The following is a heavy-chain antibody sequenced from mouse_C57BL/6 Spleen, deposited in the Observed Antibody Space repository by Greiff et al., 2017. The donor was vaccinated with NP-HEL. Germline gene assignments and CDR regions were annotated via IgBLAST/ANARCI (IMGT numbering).Heavy chain of an antibody. V-gene: IGHV3-1*01. D-gene: IGHD2-5*01. CDR3: ARGYSNYEGGAMDY. CDR2: ISYSGST. J-gene: IGHJ4*01. CDR1: GYSITSGYD. Sequence: VQLKESGPGMVKPSQSLSLTCTVTGYSITSGYDWHWIRHFPGNKLEWMGYISYSGSTNYNPSLKSRISITHDTSKNHFFLKLNSVTTEDTATYYCARGYSNYEGGAMDYWGQGTSVTVSS.